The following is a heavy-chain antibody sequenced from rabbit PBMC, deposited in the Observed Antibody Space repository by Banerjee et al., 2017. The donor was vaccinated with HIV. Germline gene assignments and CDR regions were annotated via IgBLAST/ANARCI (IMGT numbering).Heavy chain of an antibody. CDR3: ARGSTVLTRLDL. CDR1: GFSVSGNA. Sequence: QEQLEESGGDLVKPGASLTLTCTASGFSVSGNAMCWVRQAPGKGPEWIACIDNGDGSTYYATWVNGRFTISSHNAQNTVDLQMNSLTVADTATYFCARGSTVLTRLDLWGPGTLVTVS. V-gene: IGHV1S47*01. CDR2: IDNGDGST. J-gene: IGHJ6*01. D-gene: IGHD7-1*01.